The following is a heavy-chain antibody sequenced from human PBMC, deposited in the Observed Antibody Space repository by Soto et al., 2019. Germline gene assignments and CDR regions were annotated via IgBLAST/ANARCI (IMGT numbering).Heavy chain of an antibody. CDR1: GDSFNSYY. Sequence: XETLSLTGTVTGDSFNSYYWSWMRQPPGKGLECMGYVYYSGSTNYNPSLKSRVTISVDTSKNQISLRLKSVTAADTAVYYCERAETSGIHYFDYWGQGSLVTVS. CDR3: ERAETSGIHYFDY. V-gene: IGHV4-59*01. CDR2: VYYSGST. D-gene: IGHD6-13*01. J-gene: IGHJ4*02.